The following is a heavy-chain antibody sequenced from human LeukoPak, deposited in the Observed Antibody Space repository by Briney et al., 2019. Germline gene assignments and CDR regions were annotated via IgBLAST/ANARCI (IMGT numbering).Heavy chain of an antibody. J-gene: IGHJ4*02. CDR3: ARPIAAAGPFDY. V-gene: IGHV3-21*01. D-gene: IGHD6-13*01. CDR2: ISSSSSYI. CDR1: GFTFSSYS. Sequence: GGSLRLSCAASGFTFSSYSMNWVRQAPGKGLEWVSSISSSSSYIYYAGSVKGRFTISRDNAKNSLYLQMNSLRAEDTAVYYCARPIAAAGPFDYWGQGTLVTVSS.